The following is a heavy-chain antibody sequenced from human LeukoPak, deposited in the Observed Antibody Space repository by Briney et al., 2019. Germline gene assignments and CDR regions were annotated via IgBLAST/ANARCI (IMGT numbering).Heavy chain of an antibody. D-gene: IGHD4-17*01. J-gene: IGHJ3*02. CDR3: ARRGGYGDLPDAFDI. V-gene: IGHV1-2*02. Sequence: GASVKVSCKASGYTFTGYYMHWVRQAPGQGLEWMGGINPNSGGTNYAQKFQGRVTMTRDTSISTAYMELSRLRSDDTAVYYCARRGGYGDLPDAFDIWSQGRMVTV. CDR1: GYTFTGYY. CDR2: INPNSGGT.